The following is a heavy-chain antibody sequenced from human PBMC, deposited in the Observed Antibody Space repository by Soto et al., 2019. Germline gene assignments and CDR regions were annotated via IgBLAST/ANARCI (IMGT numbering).Heavy chain of an antibody. J-gene: IGHJ4*02. Sequence: SETLSLTCTVSGGSISSGGYYWSWIRQHPGKGLEWIGYIYHSGSTNYNPSLKSRVTISVDKSKNQFSLKLSSVTAADTAVYYCARVLRVGGYGGYFYYWGQGTLVTVSS. V-gene: IGHV4-61*08. D-gene: IGHD3-22*01. CDR2: IYHSGST. CDR1: GGSISSGGYY. CDR3: ARVLRVGGYGGYFYY.